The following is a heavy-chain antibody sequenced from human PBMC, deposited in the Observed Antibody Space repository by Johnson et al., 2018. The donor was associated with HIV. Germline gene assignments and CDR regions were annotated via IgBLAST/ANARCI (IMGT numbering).Heavy chain of an antibody. CDR1: RFSFSDYA. CDR2: IKSDGST. V-gene: IGHV3-74*02. CDR3: ARARAKVVAGLDAFDI. J-gene: IGHJ3*02. D-gene: IGHD6-19*01. Sequence: EVQLVESGGGVVQPGRSLRVSCAASRFSFSDYAMHWVRQAPGKGLVWVSRIKSDGSTTYADSVKGRFTISRDNSKNTLYLQMNSLRAEGTAVYYCARARAKVVAGLDAFDIWGQGTMVTVSS.